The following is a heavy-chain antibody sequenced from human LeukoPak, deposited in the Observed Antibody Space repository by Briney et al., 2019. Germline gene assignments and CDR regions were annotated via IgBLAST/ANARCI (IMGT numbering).Heavy chain of an antibody. CDR3: ARDAAQLGIDWFDP. Sequence: ASVKVSCKASGGTFSSYAISWVRQAPGQGLEWMAEIIPIFGTTNHAQKFQGRVTITADKITSTVYMELSSLRSEDTAVYYCARDAAQLGIDWFDPWGQGTLVTVSS. CDR2: IIPIFGTT. V-gene: IGHV1-69*06. CDR1: GGTFSSYA. J-gene: IGHJ5*02. D-gene: IGHD7-27*01.